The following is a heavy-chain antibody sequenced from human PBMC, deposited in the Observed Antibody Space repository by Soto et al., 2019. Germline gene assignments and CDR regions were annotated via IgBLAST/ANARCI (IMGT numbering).Heavy chain of an antibody. Sequence: QVQLQQWGAGLLKPSETLSLTCAVYGGSFSGYYWSWIRQPPGKGLEWIGEINHSGSTNYNPSLKSRVTISVDTSKNQFSLKLSSVTAADTAVYYCARVTRYCSSTSCPSYYYYYGMDVRVQGTTVTVSS. CDR3: ARVTRYCSSTSCPSYYYYYGMDV. CDR2: INHSGST. D-gene: IGHD2-2*01. V-gene: IGHV4-34*01. CDR1: GGSFSGYY. J-gene: IGHJ6*02.